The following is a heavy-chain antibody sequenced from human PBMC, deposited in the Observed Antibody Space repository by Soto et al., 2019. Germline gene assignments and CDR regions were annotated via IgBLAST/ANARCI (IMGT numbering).Heavy chain of an antibody. CDR1: GFTFSSYG. CDR3: ARSGSEQLVLVADYYYGMDV. Sequence: GSLRLSCAASGFTFSSYGMHWVRQAPGKGLEWVAVIWYDGSNKYYADSVKGRFTISRDNSKNTLYLQMNSLRAEDTAVYYCARSGSEQLVLVADYYYGMDVWGQGTTVTAP. CDR2: IWYDGSNK. D-gene: IGHD6-6*01. J-gene: IGHJ6*02. V-gene: IGHV3-33*01.